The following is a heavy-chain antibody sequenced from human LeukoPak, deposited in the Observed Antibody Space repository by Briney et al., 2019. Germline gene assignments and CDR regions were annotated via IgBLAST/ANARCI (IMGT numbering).Heavy chain of an antibody. CDR2: INPNSGGT. CDR3: ARGYSSGSYYNWFDP. Sequence: ASVKVSCKASGYTFTGYYMHWVRQAPGQGLEWMGWINPNSGGTKYAQKFQGRVTMTRDTSISTAYMELSRLRSDDTAVYYCARGYSSGSYYNWFDPWGQGTLVTVSS. CDR1: GYTFTGYY. D-gene: IGHD3-10*01. V-gene: IGHV1-2*02. J-gene: IGHJ5*02.